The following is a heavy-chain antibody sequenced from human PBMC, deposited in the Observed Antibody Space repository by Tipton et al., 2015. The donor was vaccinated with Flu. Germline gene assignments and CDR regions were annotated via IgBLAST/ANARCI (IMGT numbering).Heavy chain of an antibody. V-gene: IGHV3-73*01. CDR3: TGDHVNSDY. CDR2: IRSKADAYAT. CDR1: GFSFSSSA. Sequence: VQLVQSGGGLVQPGGSLRLSCAASGFSFSSSAMQWVRRASGRGWEWLGRIRSKADAYATTYAASQKGRFTISRDDSKNTAYLQMNSVKTEDTALYYCTGDHVNSDYWGQGQLVTVFS. J-gene: IGHJ4*02. D-gene: IGHD4-17*01.